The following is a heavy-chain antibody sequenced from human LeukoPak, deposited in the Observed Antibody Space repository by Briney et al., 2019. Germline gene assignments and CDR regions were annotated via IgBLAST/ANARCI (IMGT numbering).Heavy chain of an antibody. V-gene: IGHV4-34*01. Sequence: SETLSLTCAVHGGSFSGYYWSWIRQPPGKGLEWIGEIYHSGSTNYNPSLKSRVTISVDKSKNQFSLKLSSVTAADTAVYYCARVGGDYIWFDPWGQGTLVTVSS. J-gene: IGHJ5*02. D-gene: IGHD4-17*01. CDR1: GGSFSGYY. CDR2: IYHSGST. CDR3: ARVGGDYIWFDP.